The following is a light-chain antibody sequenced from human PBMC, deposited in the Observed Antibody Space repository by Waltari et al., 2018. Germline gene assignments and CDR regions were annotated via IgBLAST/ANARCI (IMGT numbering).Light chain of an antibody. CDR3: QQRRNWPWT. CDR2: DAF. Sequence: ETVLTQSPATLSLSPGDRATFSCRASQNIDSYSAWYQQKPGQALRFLIFDAFNRPTGIPARFSGSRSGTDFNLTISSLESEDFAIYYCQQRRNWPWTFGQGTRVEIK. J-gene: IGKJ1*01. V-gene: IGKV3-11*01. CDR1: QNIDSY.